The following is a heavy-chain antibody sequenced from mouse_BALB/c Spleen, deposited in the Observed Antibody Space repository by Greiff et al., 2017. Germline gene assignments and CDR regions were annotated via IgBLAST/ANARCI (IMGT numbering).Heavy chain of an antibody. J-gene: IGHJ4*01. V-gene: IGHV1-20*02. CDR3: ARRSIDGYYDAMDY. Sequence: VQLQQSGPELVKPGASVKISCKASGYSFTGYFMNWVMQSHGKSLEWIGRINPYNGDTFYNQKFKGKATLTVDKSSSTAHMELRSLASEDSAVYYCARRSIDGYYDAMDYWGQGTSVTVSS. D-gene: IGHD2-3*01. CDR1: GYSFTGYF. CDR2: INPYNGDT.